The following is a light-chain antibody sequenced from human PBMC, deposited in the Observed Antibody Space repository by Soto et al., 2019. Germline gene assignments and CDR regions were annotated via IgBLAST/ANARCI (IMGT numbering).Light chain of an antibody. CDR2: VVS. CDR3: QQSNRFPFT. J-gene: IGKJ3*01. V-gene: IGKV1-12*02. CDR1: DDVGGW. Sequence: DTHLTQSPSSVSASVGDRVTMTCRASDDVGGWFAWYQQQAGKAAKLLIFVVSTLHSGVPSRFSGTGSGTKFTLTVSNFQPEDFATYYCQQSNRFPFTFGPGTKVEVK.